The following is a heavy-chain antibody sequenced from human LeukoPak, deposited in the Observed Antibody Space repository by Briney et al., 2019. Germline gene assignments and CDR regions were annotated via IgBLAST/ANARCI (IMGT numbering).Heavy chain of an antibody. V-gene: IGHV4-34*01. CDR1: GGSFSGYY. CDR2: INHSGST. J-gene: IGHJ4*02. D-gene: IGHD1-26*01. Sequence: SETLSLTCAVYGGSFSGYYWSWIRQPPGKGLEWIGEINHSGSTNYNPSLKSRVTISVDTSKNQFSLTLSSVTAADTAVYYCARRGNGSFYYFDDWGQGTLVTVSS. CDR3: ARRGNGSFYYFDD.